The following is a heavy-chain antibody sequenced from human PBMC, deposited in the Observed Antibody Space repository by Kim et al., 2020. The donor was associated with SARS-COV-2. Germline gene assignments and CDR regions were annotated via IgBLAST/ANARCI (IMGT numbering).Heavy chain of an antibody. V-gene: IGHV1-46*01. CDR3: ARDSVLSGYSSGWPDY. J-gene: IGHJ4*02. D-gene: IGHD6-19*01. Sequence: KFQGRVTMTRDTSTSTVYMELSSLRSEDTAVYYCARDSVLSGYSSGWPDYWGQGTLVTVSS.